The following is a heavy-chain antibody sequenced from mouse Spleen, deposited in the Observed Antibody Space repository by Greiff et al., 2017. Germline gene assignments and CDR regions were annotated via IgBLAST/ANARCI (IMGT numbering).Heavy chain of an antibody. CDR3: ARSKDYGYDAMDY. CDR2: IWSDGST. V-gene: IGHV2-6*02. CDR1: GFSLTSYG. J-gene: IGHJ4*01. Sequence: QVQLQQSGPGLVAPSQSLSITCTVSGFSLTSYGVHWVRQPPGKGLEWLVVIWSDGSTTYNSALKSRLSISKDNSKSQVFLKMNSLQTDDTAMYYCARSKDYGYDAMDYWGQGTSVTVSS. D-gene: IGHD1-2*01.